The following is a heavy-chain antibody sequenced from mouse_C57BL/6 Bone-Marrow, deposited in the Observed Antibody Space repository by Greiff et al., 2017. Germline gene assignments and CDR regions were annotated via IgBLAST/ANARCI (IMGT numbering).Heavy chain of an antibody. Sequence: QVQLQQPGAELVKPGASVKLSCKASGYTFTSYWMHWVKQRPGQGLEWIGMIHPNSGSTNYNAKFKSKATLTVDKSSSTAYMQLSSLTSEDSAVYYCARGTGRGFAYWGQGTLVTVSA. D-gene: IGHD4-1*01. J-gene: IGHJ3*01. CDR2: IHPNSGST. CDR3: ARGTGRGFAY. V-gene: IGHV1-64*01. CDR1: GYTFTSYW.